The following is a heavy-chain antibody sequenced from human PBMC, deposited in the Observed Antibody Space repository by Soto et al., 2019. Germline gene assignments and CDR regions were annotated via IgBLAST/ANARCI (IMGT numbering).Heavy chain of an antibody. Sequence: GGALRLSCKGAGFTCSSSTMTWVRQGRGKGLEWVSYISSSSSYIYFADSLKGRFPLSRDNAKNSLYLQMNSLRAEDTAVYYCARDIGEMSAVWGQGPQVTVS. V-gene: IGHV3-21*01. J-gene: IGHJ4*02. CDR3: ARDIGEMSAV. D-gene: IGHD3-10*01. CDR2: ISSSSSYI. CDR1: GFTCSSST.